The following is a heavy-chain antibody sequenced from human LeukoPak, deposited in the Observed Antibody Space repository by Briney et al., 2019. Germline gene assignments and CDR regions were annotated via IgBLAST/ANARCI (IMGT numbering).Heavy chain of an antibody. V-gene: IGHV1-2*02. CDR2: INPKSGDT. Sequence: ASVKVSCKASGFTFSGSYIHWVRQAPGQGLEWMEWINPKSGDTKYARKFQGRVTMTWDTSISTAYMELSRLRSDGTAIFYCTRGRYNWNYFAYWGQGTLVTVSS. CDR3: TRGRYNWNYFAY. D-gene: IGHD1-20*01. J-gene: IGHJ4*02. CDR1: GFTFSGSY.